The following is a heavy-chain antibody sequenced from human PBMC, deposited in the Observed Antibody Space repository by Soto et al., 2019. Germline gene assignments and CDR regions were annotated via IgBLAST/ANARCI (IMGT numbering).Heavy chain of an antibody. CDR2: IVSDGSAK. D-gene: IGHD1-1*01. J-gene: IGHJ3*02. Sequence: PVGSLRLSCAVSGFPFSTYGFHWVRQPPGKGLEWVAVIVSDGSAKYHADSVEGRFTISRDNSKDTLYLQMNSLRAEDTAVYYCARDDAFGNENGFDIWGQGTMVTVSS. V-gene: IGHV3-33*01. CDR1: GFPFSTYG. CDR3: ARDDAFGNENGFDI.